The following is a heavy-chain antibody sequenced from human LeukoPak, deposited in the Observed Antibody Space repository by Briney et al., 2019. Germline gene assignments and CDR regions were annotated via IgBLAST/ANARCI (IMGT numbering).Heavy chain of an antibody. V-gene: IGHV3-74*01. Sequence: PGGSLRLSCAASGFTLSNYRMHWVRQAPGKGLVWVSRINSDGSSTSYAESVKGRFTISRDNAKNTLYLQMNSLRAEDTAVYYCAIVLSNSLLWGQGTLVTVSS. CDR3: AIVLSNSLL. D-gene: IGHD6-13*01. CDR1: GFTLSNYR. J-gene: IGHJ4*02. CDR2: INSDGSST.